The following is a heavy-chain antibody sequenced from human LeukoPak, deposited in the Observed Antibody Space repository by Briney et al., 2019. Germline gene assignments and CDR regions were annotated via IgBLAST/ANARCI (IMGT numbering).Heavy chain of an antibody. CDR1: GGSFSGYY. Sequence: SETLSLTCAVYGGSFSGYYWSWIRQPPGKGLEWIGEINHSGSTNYNPSLKSRVTISVDTSKNQFSLKLSSVTAADTAVYYCAREKAAAFNWFDPWGQGTLVTVSS. J-gene: IGHJ5*02. V-gene: IGHV4-34*01. CDR3: AREKAAAFNWFDP. CDR2: INHSGST. D-gene: IGHD6-13*01.